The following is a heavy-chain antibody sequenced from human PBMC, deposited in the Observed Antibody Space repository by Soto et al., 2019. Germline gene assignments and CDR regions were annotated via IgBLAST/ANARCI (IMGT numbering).Heavy chain of an antibody. CDR2: IFSSGST. CDR3: ARHRRDFDY. V-gene: IGHV4-59*08. CDR1: GGSISNYY. Sequence: QVQLQESGPGLVKPSETLSLTCTVSGGSISNYYWSWIRQPPGKGLQLSGYIFSSGSTNYNPSLKSRVTISVNTSKNQFSLNLNSVTAADTAVYYCARHRRDFDYWGQGSLVTVSS. J-gene: IGHJ4*02.